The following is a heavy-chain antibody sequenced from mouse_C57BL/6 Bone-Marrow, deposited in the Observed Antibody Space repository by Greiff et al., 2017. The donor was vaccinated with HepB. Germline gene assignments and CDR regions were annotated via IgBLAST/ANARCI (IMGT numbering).Heavy chain of an antibody. CDR3: ARSFYYSNFLFDY. CDR1: GYAFSSYW. J-gene: IGHJ2*01. D-gene: IGHD2-5*01. CDR2: IYPGDGDT. V-gene: IGHV1-80*01. Sequence: QVQLQQSGAELVKPGASVKISCKASGYAFSSYWMNWVKQRPGKGLEWIGQIYPGDGDTNYNGKFKGKATLTADKSSSTAYMQLSSLTAEDSAVYFCARSFYYSNFLFDYWGQGTTLTVSS.